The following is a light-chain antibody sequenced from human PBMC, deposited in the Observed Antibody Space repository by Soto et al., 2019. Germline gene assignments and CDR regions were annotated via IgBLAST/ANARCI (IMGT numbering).Light chain of an antibody. CDR2: GAV. CDR3: QEYSNWPALT. J-gene: IGKJ4*01. Sequence: EIEVTQSPVTLSMSPGERATLSCRASQSVRINIAWYQQKAGQPPRLLIYGAVTRAAGIPDRFTASRSAPEFTLTISSVQSEDFAVYFCQEYSNWPALTFGGGTKVDIK. V-gene: IGKV3-15*01. CDR1: QSVRIN.